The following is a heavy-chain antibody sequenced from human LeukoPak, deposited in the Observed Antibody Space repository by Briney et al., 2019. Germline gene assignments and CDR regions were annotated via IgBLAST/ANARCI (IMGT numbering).Heavy chain of an antibody. CDR2: INPNSGGT. V-gene: IGHV1-2*02. J-gene: IGHJ4*02. D-gene: IGHD3-22*01. Sequence: GASVKVSCKASGYTFTGYYMHWVRQAPGQGLEWMGWINPNSGGTNYAQKFQGRVTMTRDTSISTAYMELSRLSSDDTAVYYCARDEYYDSSGYYYFDYWGQGTLVTVSS. CDR3: ARDEYYDSSGYYYFDY. CDR1: GYTFTGYY.